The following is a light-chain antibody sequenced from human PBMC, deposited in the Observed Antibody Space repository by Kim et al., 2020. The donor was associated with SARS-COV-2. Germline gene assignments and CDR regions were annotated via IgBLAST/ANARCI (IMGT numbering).Light chain of an antibody. CDR2: AAS. J-gene: IGKJ1*01. V-gene: IGKV1-27*01. CDR3: QKYDSAPWT. Sequence: SASVRDGVTITCRARQDIANYLAWYQQQPGKVPKLLVYAASALKSGVPSRFSGNRSGTDFTLTISNLQPEDVATYYCQKYDSAPWTFGQGTKLEI. CDR1: QDIANY.